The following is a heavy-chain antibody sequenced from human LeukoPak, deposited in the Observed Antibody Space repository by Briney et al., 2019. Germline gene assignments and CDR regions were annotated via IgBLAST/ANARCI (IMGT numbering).Heavy chain of an antibody. Sequence: ASVKVSCKASGYTFTGYGISWVRQAPGQGLEWMGWISAYNGNTNYAQKLQGRVTMTTDTSTSTAYMELRSLRSDDTAVYYCARDLGVGGYCSSTSCSWFDPWGQGTLVTVSS. CDR3: ARDLGVGGYCSSTSCSWFDP. V-gene: IGHV1-18*04. J-gene: IGHJ5*02. CDR2: ISAYNGNT. D-gene: IGHD2-2*01. CDR1: GYTFTGYG.